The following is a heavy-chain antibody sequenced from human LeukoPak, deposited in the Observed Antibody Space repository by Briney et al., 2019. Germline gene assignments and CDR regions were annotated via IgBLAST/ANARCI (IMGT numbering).Heavy chain of an antibody. CDR1: GGSISSYY. CDR3: AREKVCSGGSCYSAESAFDI. CDR2: IYYSGST. Sequence: SETLSLTCTVPGGSISSYYWSWIRQPPGKGLEWIGYIYYSGSTNYNPSLKSRVTISVDTSKNQFSLKLSSVTAADTAVYYCAREKVCSGGSCYSAESAFDIWGQGTMVTVSS. D-gene: IGHD2-15*01. J-gene: IGHJ3*02. V-gene: IGHV4-59*01.